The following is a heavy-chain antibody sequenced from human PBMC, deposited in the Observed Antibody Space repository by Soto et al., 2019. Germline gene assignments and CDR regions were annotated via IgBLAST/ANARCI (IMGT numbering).Heavy chain of an antibody. V-gene: IGHV1-2*02. Sequence: QVQLVQSGAEAKKPGASVKVSCKASGYTFIAYHIHWLRQAPGQGLEWMGWINPNSGGTNYAQEFQDRVTMTRDTFISTAYMELSRLTSDDTAMYYCAKDHGSGWYEYFDYWGQGTLVTVSP. D-gene: IGHD6-19*01. CDR1: GYTFIAYH. CDR2: INPNSGGT. J-gene: IGHJ4*02. CDR3: AKDHGSGWYEYFDY.